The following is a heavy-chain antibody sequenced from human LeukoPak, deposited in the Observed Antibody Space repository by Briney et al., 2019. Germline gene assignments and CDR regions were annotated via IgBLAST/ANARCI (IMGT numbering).Heavy chain of an antibody. CDR2: ISGSGGST. J-gene: IGHJ4*02. CDR3: AKDPLQQLVPLGDY. D-gene: IGHD6-13*01. CDR1: GFTFSSYA. V-gene: IGHV3-23*01. Sequence: RPGGSLRLSCAASGFTFSSYAMSWVRQAPGKGLEWVSAISGSGGSTYYADSVKGRFTISRDNSKNTLYLQMNSPRAEDTAVYYCAKDPLQQLVPLGDYWGQGTLVTVSS.